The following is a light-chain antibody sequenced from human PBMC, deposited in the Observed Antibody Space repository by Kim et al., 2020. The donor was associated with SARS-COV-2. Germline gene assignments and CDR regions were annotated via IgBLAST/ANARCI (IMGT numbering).Light chain of an antibody. J-gene: IGLJ3*02. Sequence: APGKTASITCGGNDLGTASVHWFQRKPGQAPVLVIYYDSDRPSGIPERFSGSNSANTASLTISRVDAGDEADYYCQVWDSSSDHVVFRGGTQLTVL. CDR1: DLGTAS. CDR2: YDS. V-gene: IGLV3-21*04. CDR3: QVWDSSSDHVV.